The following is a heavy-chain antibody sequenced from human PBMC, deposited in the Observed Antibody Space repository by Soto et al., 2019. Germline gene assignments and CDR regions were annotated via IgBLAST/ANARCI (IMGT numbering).Heavy chain of an antibody. D-gene: IGHD6-13*01. CDR3: ASGGLGSRWYEGESRIDY. Sequence: EVQLVESGGGLVQPGGSLRLSCAASGFTFSNYDMHWVRQVTGKGLEWVSVIGAAGDTYYPDSVKGRFTISRENAKNSLYLQMNSLRADATAVHYCASGGLGSRWYEGESRIDYWGQGVLVTFS. CDR2: IGAAGDT. V-gene: IGHV3-13*01. CDR1: GFTFSNYD. J-gene: IGHJ4*02.